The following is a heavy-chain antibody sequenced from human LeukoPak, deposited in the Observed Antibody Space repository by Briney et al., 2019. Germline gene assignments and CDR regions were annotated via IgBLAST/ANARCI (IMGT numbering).Heavy chain of an antibody. CDR2: ISSSSSYI. CDR1: GFTFSSYS. Sequence: GGSLRLSCAASGFTFSSYSMNWVRQAPGKGLEWVSSISSSSSYIYYADSVKGRFTISRDNAKNSLYLQMNSLRAEDTAVYYCARVPSQDCSSTSCYEGGFDYWGQGTLVTVSS. CDR3: ARVPSQDCSSTSCYEGGFDY. V-gene: IGHV3-21*01. J-gene: IGHJ4*02. D-gene: IGHD2-2*01.